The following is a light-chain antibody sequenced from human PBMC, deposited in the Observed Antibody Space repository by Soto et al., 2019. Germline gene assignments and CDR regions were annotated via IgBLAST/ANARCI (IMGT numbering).Light chain of an antibody. J-gene: IGKJ1*01. CDR3: QLYNNYWK. V-gene: IGKV1-5*03. CDR1: QSLSNW. CDR2: KAS. Sequence: DIQVTQSPSTLSASVGDRVTITCRASQSLSNWLAWYQQKPGKGPRLLIHKASSLLSGVPSRFSGSASGTEFTLNSDSLEPDDFGTYYCQLYNNYWKFGQVTKVEIK.